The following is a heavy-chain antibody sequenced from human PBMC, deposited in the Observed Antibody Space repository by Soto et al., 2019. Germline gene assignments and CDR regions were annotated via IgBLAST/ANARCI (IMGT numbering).Heavy chain of an antibody. CDR2: ISYDGSNK. CDR1: GFTFSSYA. D-gene: IGHD2-8*01. Sequence: GGSLRLSCAASGFTFSSYAMHWVRQAPGKGLEWVAVISYDGSNKYYADSVKGRFTISRDNSKNTLYMQMNSLRAEDTAVYYCARDTIDAIGYCTNGVCYLFDYWGQGTLVTVSS. CDR3: ARDTIDAIGYCTNGVCYLFDY. J-gene: IGHJ4*02. V-gene: IGHV3-30-3*01.